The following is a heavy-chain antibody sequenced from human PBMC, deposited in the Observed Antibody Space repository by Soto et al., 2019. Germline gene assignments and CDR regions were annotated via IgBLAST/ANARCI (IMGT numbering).Heavy chain of an antibody. V-gene: IGHV3-15*01. Sequence: EVNLVESGGGLVKPGGSLRLSCTASGLIFRDAWMSWVRQDPGKGLDWVGRIKSGGPTDYAAPVKGRFTISRDDSKNTVYLQMDSLKTDDTAVYFCTWSGTNWFASWGQGTLVTVSS. D-gene: IGHD3-3*01. J-gene: IGHJ5*01. CDR3: TWSGTNWFAS. CDR1: GLIFRDAW. CDR2: IKSGGPT.